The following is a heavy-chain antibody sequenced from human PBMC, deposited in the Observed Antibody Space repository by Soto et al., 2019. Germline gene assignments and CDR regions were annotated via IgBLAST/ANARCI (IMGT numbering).Heavy chain of an antibody. Sequence: SLRLSCAASGFTFSSYAMHWVRPAPGKGLEWVAVISYDGSNKYYADSVKGRFTISRDNYKNTLYLQMNSLRAEDTDVYYCARDLEGYDFWSGPRFFYYYGMDVWGQGTTVTVSS. J-gene: IGHJ6*02. V-gene: IGHV3-30-3*01. CDR3: ARDLEGYDFWSGPRFFYYYGMDV. CDR1: GFTFSSYA. CDR2: ISYDGSNK. D-gene: IGHD3-3*01.